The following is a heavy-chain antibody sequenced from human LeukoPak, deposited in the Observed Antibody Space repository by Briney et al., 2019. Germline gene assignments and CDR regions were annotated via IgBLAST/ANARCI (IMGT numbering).Heavy chain of an antibody. Sequence: SETLPLTCTVPGGSISSSSYYWGWIRQPPGKGLEWIGSTYYSGSTYYNPSLESRVTISVDTSKNQFSLKLSSVTAADTAVYYCASAGSYSVDYWGQGTLVTVSS. V-gene: IGHV4-39*01. J-gene: IGHJ4*02. D-gene: IGHD1-26*01. CDR1: GGSISSSSYY. CDR3: ASAGSYSVDY. CDR2: TYYSGST.